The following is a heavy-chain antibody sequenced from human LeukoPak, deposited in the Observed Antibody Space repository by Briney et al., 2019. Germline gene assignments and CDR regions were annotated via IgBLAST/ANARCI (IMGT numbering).Heavy chain of an antibody. CDR2: IYPGDSDT. CDR1: GYSFPGYW. D-gene: IGHD6-19*01. V-gene: IGHV5-51*01. J-gene: IGHJ5*02. CDR3: ARRMKDSSGWYNWFDP. Sequence: GESLKISCKGSGYSFPGYWIGWVRRMPGKGLEWMGIIYPGDSDTRYSPSFQGQVTISVDKSINTAYLQWSSLKASDTAIYYCARRMKDSSGWYNWFDPWGQGTLVTVSS.